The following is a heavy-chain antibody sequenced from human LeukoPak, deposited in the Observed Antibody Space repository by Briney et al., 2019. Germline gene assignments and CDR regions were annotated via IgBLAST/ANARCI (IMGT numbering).Heavy chain of an antibody. Sequence: GWSRRLSWAASGFTFSSYWMNWVRQAPGKGREWVACIMEDGSEKYYVGSVKGRFTISRDNARHSLFLQMNSLRAEDTAVYYCAKSGYSSGWFRAFDIWGQGTLVTVSS. D-gene: IGHD6-19*01. CDR1: GFTFSSYW. CDR2: IMEDGSEK. J-gene: IGHJ3*02. V-gene: IGHV3-7*05. CDR3: AKSGYSSGWFRAFDI.